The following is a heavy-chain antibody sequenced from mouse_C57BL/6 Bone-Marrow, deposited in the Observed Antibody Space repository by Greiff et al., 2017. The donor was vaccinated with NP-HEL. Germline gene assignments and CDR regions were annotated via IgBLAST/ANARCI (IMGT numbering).Heavy chain of an antibody. CDR1: GYSITSGYY. V-gene: IGHV3-6*01. D-gene: IGHD1-1*01. CDR3: AREATTVVAPYYFDY. Sequence: EVQRVESGPGLVKPSQSLSLTCSVTGYSITSGYYWNWIRQFPGNKLEWMGYISYDGSNNYNPSLKNRISITRDTSKNQFFLKLNSVTTEDTATYYCAREATTVVAPYYFDYWGQGTTLTVSS. CDR2: ISYDGSN. J-gene: IGHJ2*01.